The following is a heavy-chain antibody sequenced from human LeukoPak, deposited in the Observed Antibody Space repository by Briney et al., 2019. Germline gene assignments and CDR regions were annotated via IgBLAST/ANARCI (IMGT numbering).Heavy chain of an antibody. CDR1: GYTFTNYG. Sequence: ASVKVSCKASGYTFTNYGINWVRQAPGQGLEWMGWISAYNGNTNYAQKLQGRVTMTTDTSTSTAYMELRSLRSDDTAVYYCARASIAVAGTWFDPWGQGTLVTVSS. CDR2: ISAYNGNT. J-gene: IGHJ5*02. D-gene: IGHD6-19*01. V-gene: IGHV1-18*01. CDR3: ARASIAVAGTWFDP.